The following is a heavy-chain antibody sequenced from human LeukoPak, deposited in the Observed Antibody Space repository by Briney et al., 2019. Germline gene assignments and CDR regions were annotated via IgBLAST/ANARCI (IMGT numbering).Heavy chain of an antibody. CDR2: ISWNSGSI. D-gene: IGHD6-13*01. CDR1: GFTFDDYA. J-gene: IGHJ4*02. V-gene: IGHV3-9*01. Sequence: GRSLRLSCAASGFTFDDYAMHWVRQAPGKGLEWVSGISWNSGSIGHADSVKGRFTISRDNAKNSLYLQMNSLRAEDTALYYCAKDERIAAAGPLDWGQGTLVTVSS. CDR3: AKDERIAAAGPLD.